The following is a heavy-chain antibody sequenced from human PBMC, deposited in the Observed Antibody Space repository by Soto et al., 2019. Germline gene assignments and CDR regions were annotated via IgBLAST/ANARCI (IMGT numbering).Heavy chain of an antibody. D-gene: IGHD3-3*01. J-gene: IGHJ5*02. Sequence: QVQLVQSGAEVKKPGSSVKVSCKASGGSFGNSAINWVRQTPGQGLEWLGGFIPVYRTLNYAQKFQGSVTITADEFTGTAYMTPSSLGSDDSAVYYCATGVIWIPYFTVDAWGQGTRVPVSS. CDR1: GGSFGNSA. V-gene: IGHV1-69*01. CDR3: ATGVIWIPYFTVDA. CDR2: FIPVYRTL.